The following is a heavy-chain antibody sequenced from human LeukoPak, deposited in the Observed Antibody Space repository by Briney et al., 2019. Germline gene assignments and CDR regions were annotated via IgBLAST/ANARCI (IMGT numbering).Heavy chain of an antibody. D-gene: IGHD3-10*01. CDR2: ITVSGGST. Sequence: GGSLRLSCAASGFIFSSYAMSWVRQAPGKGLEWVSAITVSGGSTYYADSVKGRFTISRDNSKNTVYLQMDSLRAEDTAVYYCADSRGHGSGNLWGQGTLVTVSS. J-gene: IGHJ5*02. CDR3: ADSRGHGSGNL. CDR1: GFIFSSYA. V-gene: IGHV3-23*01.